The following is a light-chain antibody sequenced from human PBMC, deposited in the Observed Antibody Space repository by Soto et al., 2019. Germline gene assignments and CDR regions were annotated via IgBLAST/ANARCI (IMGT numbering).Light chain of an antibody. J-gene: IGLJ1*01. Sequence: QSVLTQPASVSGSPGQSIAISCTGSSSDVGIYNYVSWYQQHPGKVPKLIIYEVTKRPSGVPDRFSGSKSGNTAFLTVSGLRAEDEAEYHCSSYAGSNNFVFGTGTKVTV. CDR3: SSYAGSNNFV. CDR2: EVT. CDR1: SSDVGIYNY. V-gene: IGLV2-8*01.